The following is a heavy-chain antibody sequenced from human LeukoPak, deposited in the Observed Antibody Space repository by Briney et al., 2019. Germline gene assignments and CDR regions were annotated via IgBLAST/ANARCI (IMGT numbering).Heavy chain of an antibody. V-gene: IGHV4-39*01. D-gene: IGHD3-16*01. CDR2: IYYSGST. CDR1: GGSISSSSYY. CDR3: ASGGGSKTNWFDP. Sequence: SETLSLTCTVSGGSISSSSYYWGWIRQPPGKGLEWIGSIYYSGSTYYNPSLKSRVTISVDTSKNQFSLKLSSVTAADTAVYYCASGGGSKTNWFDPWGQGTLVTVSS. J-gene: IGHJ5*02.